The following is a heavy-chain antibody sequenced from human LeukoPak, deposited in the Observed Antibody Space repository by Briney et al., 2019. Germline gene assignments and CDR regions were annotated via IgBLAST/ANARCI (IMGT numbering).Heavy chain of an antibody. Sequence: ASVKVSCKTSGQTFTIYTLHWVRQAPGQRLEWMGWINAADGNTKYSQKFQGRVTMTEDTSTDTAYMELSSLRSEDTAVYYCATAPGIAAAGVDYWGQGTLVTVSS. J-gene: IGHJ4*02. CDR1: GQTFTIYT. CDR2: INAADGNT. D-gene: IGHD6-13*01. CDR3: ATAPGIAAAGVDY. V-gene: IGHV1-3*01.